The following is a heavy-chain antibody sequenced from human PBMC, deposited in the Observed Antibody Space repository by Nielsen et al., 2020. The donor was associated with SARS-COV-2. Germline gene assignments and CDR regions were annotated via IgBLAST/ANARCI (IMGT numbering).Heavy chain of an antibody. V-gene: IGHV3-9*01. CDR2: ISWNSGSI. Sequence: SLKISCAASGFTFDDYAMHWVRQAPGKGLEWVSGISWNSGSIGYADSVKGRFTISRDNAKNSLYLQMNSLRAEDTALYYCARSHSGSYYYGMDVWGQGTTVTVSS. CDR1: GFTFDDYA. D-gene: IGHD1-26*01. CDR3: ARSHSGSYYYGMDV. J-gene: IGHJ6*02.